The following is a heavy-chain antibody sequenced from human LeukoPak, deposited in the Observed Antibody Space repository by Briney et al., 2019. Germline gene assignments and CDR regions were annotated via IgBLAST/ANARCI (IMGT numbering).Heavy chain of an antibody. J-gene: IGHJ3*02. CDR3: AKHSGSPLMEAFDI. CDR1: GYSISSGYY. Sequence: SETLSLTCTVSGYSISSGYYWGWIRQPPGKGLEWIGSIYHSGSTYYNPSLKSRVTISVDASKNQFSLKLSSVTAADTAVYYRAKHSGSPLMEAFDIWGQGTMVTVFS. V-gene: IGHV4-38-2*02. CDR2: IYHSGST. D-gene: IGHD1-26*01.